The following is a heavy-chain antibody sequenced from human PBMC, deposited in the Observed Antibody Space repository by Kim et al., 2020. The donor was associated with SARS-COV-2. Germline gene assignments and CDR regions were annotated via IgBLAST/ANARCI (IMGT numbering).Heavy chain of an antibody. J-gene: IGHJ6*02. CDR1: GYTFAAYG. Sequence: ASVKVSCKASGYTFAAYGISWVRQARGQGLEWMGGIGAYNGMSDYGQTFHDRITMTTDISSTTAYLEVRSLRSDDTAIYYCARGGRGDHFYHGMDVWGQGTAVLVSS. CDR2: IGAYNGMS. D-gene: IGHD2-21*02. V-gene: IGHV1-18*01. CDR3: ARGGRGDHFYHGMDV.